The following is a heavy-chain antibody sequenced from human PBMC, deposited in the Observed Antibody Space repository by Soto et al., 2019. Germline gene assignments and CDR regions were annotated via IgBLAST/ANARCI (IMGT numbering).Heavy chain of an antibody. J-gene: IGHJ6*02. V-gene: IGHV3-53*01. Sequence: PGGSLRLSCAASGFSISNNYMTWVRQAPGKGLEWVSLIDTGGDTYYADSVKGRFTLSRDSSKNTLYLQMISLRVEDTAVYSCARGGSLYYYYSIDVWGQGTTVTVSS. CDR3: ARGGSLYYYYSIDV. CDR1: GFSISNNY. D-gene: IGHD3-16*01. CDR2: IDTGGDT.